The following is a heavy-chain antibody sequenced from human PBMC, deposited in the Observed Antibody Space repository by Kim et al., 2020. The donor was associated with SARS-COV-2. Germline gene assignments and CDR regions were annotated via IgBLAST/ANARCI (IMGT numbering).Heavy chain of an antibody. CDR3: ARVQWQGYYFDY. V-gene: IGHV3-7*01. Sequence: YVDSGKGRFTISRDNAKNSLYLQMNSLRAEDTAVYYCARVQWQGYYFDYWGQGTLVTVSS. J-gene: IGHJ4*02. D-gene: IGHD6-19*01.